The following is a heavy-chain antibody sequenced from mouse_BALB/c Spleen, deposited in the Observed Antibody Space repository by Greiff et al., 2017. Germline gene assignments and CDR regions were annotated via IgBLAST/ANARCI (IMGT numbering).Heavy chain of an antibody. J-gene: IGHJ3*01. CDR3: ARKGLGRAY. CDR1: GYSITSYYA. D-gene: IGHD4-1*01. V-gene: IGHV3-2*02. CDR2: ISYSGST. Sequence: DVKLVESGPGLVKPSQSLSLTCTVTGYSITSYYAWNWIRQFPGNKLEWMGYISYSGSTSYNPSLKSRISITRDTSKNQFFLQLNSVTTEDTATYYCARKGLGRAYWGQGTLVTVSA.